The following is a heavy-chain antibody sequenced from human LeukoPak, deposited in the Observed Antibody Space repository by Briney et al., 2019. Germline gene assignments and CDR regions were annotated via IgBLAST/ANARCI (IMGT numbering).Heavy chain of an antibody. CDR1: GYTFTNYY. J-gene: IGHJ4*02. D-gene: IGHD3-22*01. CDR2: INPSSGSA. CDR3: ARGYYDNYFDY. V-gene: IGHV1-46*01. Sequence: ASVKVSCKASGYTFTNYYMHWVRQAPGQGLEWMGIINPSSGSANYAQKFQGSVTMTRDTSTSTVYMELSSLRSEDTAVYYCARGYYDNYFDYWGQGTLVTVSS.